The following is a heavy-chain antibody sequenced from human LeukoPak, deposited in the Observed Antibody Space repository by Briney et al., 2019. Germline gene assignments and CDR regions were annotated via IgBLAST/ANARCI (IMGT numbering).Heavy chain of an antibody. D-gene: IGHD3-10*01. CDR3: TSSPFGELLI. V-gene: IGHV3-73*01. CDR2: IRSKANSYAT. J-gene: IGHJ4*02. Sequence: GGSLRLSCAASGFTFSGSAMHWVRQASGKGLEWVGRIRSKANSYATAYAASVKGRFTISRDDSKNTAYLQMNSLKTEDTAVYYCTSSPFGELLIWGQGTLVTVSS. CDR1: GFTFSGSA.